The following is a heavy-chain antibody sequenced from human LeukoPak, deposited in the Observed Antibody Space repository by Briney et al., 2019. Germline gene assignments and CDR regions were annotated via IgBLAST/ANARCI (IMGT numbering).Heavy chain of an antibody. CDR2: ISYDGSNK. Sequence: SCKASGGTFISYAIHWVRQAPGKGLEWVAVISYDGSNKYYADSVKGRFTISRDNSKNTLYLQMNSLRAEDTAVYYCASSYGRDGFDYWGQGTLVTVSS. CDR3: ASSYGRDGFDY. V-gene: IGHV3-30-3*01. CDR1: GGTFISYA. J-gene: IGHJ4*02. D-gene: IGHD1-1*01.